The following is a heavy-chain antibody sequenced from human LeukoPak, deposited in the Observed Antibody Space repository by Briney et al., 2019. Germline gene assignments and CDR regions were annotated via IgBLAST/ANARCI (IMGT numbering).Heavy chain of an antibody. Sequence: ASVKVSCTASGYTFTSYGISWVRQAPGQGLEWMGWISAYNGNTNYAQKLQGRVTMTTDTSTSTAYMELRSLRCDATAVYYCARDHPGDYYDSSGLTEHAFDIWGQGTMVTVSS. D-gene: IGHD3-22*01. CDR1: GYTFTSYG. CDR2: ISAYNGNT. J-gene: IGHJ3*02. V-gene: IGHV1-18*01. CDR3: ARDHPGDYYDSSGLTEHAFDI.